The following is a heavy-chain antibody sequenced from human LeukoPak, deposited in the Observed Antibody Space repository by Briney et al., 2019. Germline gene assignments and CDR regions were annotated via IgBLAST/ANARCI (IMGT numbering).Heavy chain of an antibody. CDR1: GFTLSNYA. J-gene: IGHJ4*02. CDR2: ISGSGDST. Sequence: GGSLRLSCAASGFTLSNYAMRWVRQAPGKGLEWVSGISGSGDSTYYADSVKGRFTISRDNSKNTLYLQMNSLRAEDTAVYYCARRSGIAVAGAFDYWGQGTLVTVPS. CDR3: ARRSGIAVAGAFDY. V-gene: IGHV3-23*01. D-gene: IGHD6-19*01.